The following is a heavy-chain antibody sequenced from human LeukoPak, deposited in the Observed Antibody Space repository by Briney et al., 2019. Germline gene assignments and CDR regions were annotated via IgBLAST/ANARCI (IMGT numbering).Heavy chain of an antibody. CDR1: GGSISSYY. V-gene: IGHV4-59*01. D-gene: IGHD3-3*01. CDR2: IYYSGST. CDR3: ATITIFGPIDY. Sequence: SETLSLTCTVPGGSISSYYWSWIRQPPGKGLEWIGYIYYSGSTNYNPSLKSRVTISVDTSKNQFSLKLSSVTAADTAVYYCATITIFGPIDYWGQGTLVTVSS. J-gene: IGHJ4*02.